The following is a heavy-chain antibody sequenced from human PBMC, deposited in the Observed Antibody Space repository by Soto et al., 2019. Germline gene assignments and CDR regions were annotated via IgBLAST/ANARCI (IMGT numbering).Heavy chain of an antibody. CDR3: ARESEDGSGPFSGWGYYYYMDV. D-gene: IGHD3-10*01. Sequence: QSGGSLRLSCAASGFTFSSYGMHWVRQAPGKGLEWVAVIWYGGSNKYYADSVKGRFTISRHNSKNTLYLQMNSLRAEDTAVYYCARESEDGSGPFSGWGYYYYMDVWGKGTTVTVSS. J-gene: IGHJ6*03. CDR2: IWYGGSNK. V-gene: IGHV3-30*19. CDR1: GFTFSSYG.